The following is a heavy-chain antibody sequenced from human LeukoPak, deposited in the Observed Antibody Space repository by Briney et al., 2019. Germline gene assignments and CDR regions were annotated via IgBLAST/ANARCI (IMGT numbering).Heavy chain of an antibody. CDR2: IDWDDDK. J-gene: IGHJ4*02. CDR1: GFSLTTRGMC. Sequence: ASGPTLVNPTQTLTLTCTFSGFSLTTRGMCVSWIRQPPGKALEWLSRIDWDDDKYYRTSLKTRLTISKDTSKNQVVLTLTNIDPVDTATYYCARMTGATHDYWGQGTLVTVSS. D-gene: IGHD1-26*01. CDR3: ARMTGATHDY. V-gene: IGHV2-70*11.